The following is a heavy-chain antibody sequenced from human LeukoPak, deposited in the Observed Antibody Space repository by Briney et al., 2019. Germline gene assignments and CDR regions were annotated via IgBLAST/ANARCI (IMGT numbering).Heavy chain of an antibody. D-gene: IGHD3-22*01. V-gene: IGHV3-21*01. CDR2: ISSSSSYI. CDR1: GFTFSSYS. J-gene: IGHJ4*02. Sequence: GGSLRLSCAASGFTFSSYSMNWVRQAPGKGLEWVSSISSSSSYIYYADSVKGRFTISRDNAKNSLYLQMNSLRAEDTAVYYCAGVSTYYYDSSGYQGNYYFDYWGQGTLVTVSS. CDR3: AGVSTYYYDSSGYQGNYYFDY.